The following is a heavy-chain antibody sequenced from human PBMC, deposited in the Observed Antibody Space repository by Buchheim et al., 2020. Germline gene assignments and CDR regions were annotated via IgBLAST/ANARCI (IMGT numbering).Heavy chain of an antibody. J-gene: IGHJ4*01. Sequence: QVQLVESGGGVVQPGGSLRLSCAASGFTFSSYSMHWVRQAPGKGLVWVAGISCDGSSKCYADSVKGRFTISRDNAKNTLYLKMLSLRDEDVYVYYCAGHSSMVRCYLLGRFDYWGQGT. CDR3: AGHSSMVRCYLLGRFDY. CDR2: ISCDGSSK. CDR1: GFTFSSYS. D-gene: IGHD2-15*01. V-gene: IGHV3-30*04.